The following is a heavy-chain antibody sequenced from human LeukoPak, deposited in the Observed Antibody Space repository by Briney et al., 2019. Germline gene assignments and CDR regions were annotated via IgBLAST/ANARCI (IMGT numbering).Heavy chain of an antibody. V-gene: IGHV4-59*01. Sequence: SETLSLTCTVSGGSISSYYWSWIRQPPGKGLEWIGYIYYSGSTNYNPFLKSRVTISVDTSKNQFSLKLSSVTAADTAVYYCARGVILTGSYFDYWGQGTLVTVSS. D-gene: IGHD3-9*01. J-gene: IGHJ4*02. CDR1: GGSISSYY. CDR2: IYYSGST. CDR3: ARGVILTGSYFDY.